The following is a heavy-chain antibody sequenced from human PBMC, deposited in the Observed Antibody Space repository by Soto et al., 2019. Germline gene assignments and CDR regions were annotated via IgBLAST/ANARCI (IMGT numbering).Heavy chain of an antibody. CDR3: ARLIAVAGKRDY. V-gene: IGHV3-21*01. CDR2: ISSSSSYI. D-gene: IGHD6-19*01. CDR1: GFTFSSYS. Sequence: PGWSLRLSCAASGFTFSSYSMNWVRQAPGKGLEWVSSISSSSSYIYYADSVKGRFTISRDNAKNSLYLQMNSLRAEDTAVYYCARLIAVAGKRDYWGQGTLVTVSS. J-gene: IGHJ4*02.